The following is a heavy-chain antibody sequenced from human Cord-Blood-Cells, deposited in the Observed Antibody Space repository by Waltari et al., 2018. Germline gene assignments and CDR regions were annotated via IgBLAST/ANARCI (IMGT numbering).Heavy chain of an antibody. D-gene: IGHD4-4*01. CDR3: ARNDYTKGWFDP. CDR1: GYTFTSYD. V-gene: IGHV1-8*01. Sequence: QVQLVQSGAEVKKPGASVKVSCKASGYTFTSYDINWVRQATGQGLEWMGWMNPNSGNTGYARKFQGRGTMTRNTSISTAYMELSSLRSEDTAVYYCARNDYTKGWFDPWGQGTLVTVSS. J-gene: IGHJ5*02. CDR2: MNPNSGNT.